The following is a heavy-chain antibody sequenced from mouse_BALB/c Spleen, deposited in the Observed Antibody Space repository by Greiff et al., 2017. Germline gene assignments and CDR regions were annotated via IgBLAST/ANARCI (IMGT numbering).Heavy chain of an antibody. V-gene: IGHV1-9*01. Sequence: VQLQQSGAELMKPGAPVKISCKATGYTFSSYWIEWVKQRPGHGLEWIGEILPGSGSTNYNEKFKGKATFTADTSSNTAYMQLSSLTSEDSAVYYCARPCYYGYEDYAMDYWGQGTSVTVSA. CDR2: ILPGSGST. D-gene: IGHD1-2*01. J-gene: IGHJ4*01. CDR1: GYTFSSYW. CDR3: ARPCYYGYEDYAMDY.